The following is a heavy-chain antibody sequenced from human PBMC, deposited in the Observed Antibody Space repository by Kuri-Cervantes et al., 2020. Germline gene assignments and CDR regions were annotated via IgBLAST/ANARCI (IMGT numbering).Heavy chain of an antibody. J-gene: IGHJ4*02. Sequence: ASVKVSCKAFGYTFTSYGISWVRQAPGQGLEWMGWISAYSGDTKYAQKFQGRVTMTTDTSTSTAYMELRSLRSDDTAVYYCARGRRSSSWYPADDYWGQGTLVTVSS. CDR1: GYTFTSYG. CDR3: ARGRRSSSWYPADDY. CDR2: ISAYSGDT. V-gene: IGHV1-18*01. D-gene: IGHD6-13*01.